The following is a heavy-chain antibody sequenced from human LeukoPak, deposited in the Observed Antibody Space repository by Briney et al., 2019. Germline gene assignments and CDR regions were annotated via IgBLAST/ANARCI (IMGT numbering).Heavy chain of an antibody. CDR1: GFTFSSYS. CDR3: ARGEYGSGSYHIDY. CDR2: ISSSSSYI. Sequence: SGGSLRPSCAASGFTFSSYSMNWVRQAPGKGLEWVSLISSSSSYIYYADSVKGRFTISRDNAKNSLYLQMNSLRAEDTAVYYCARGEYGSGSYHIDYWGQGTLVTVSS. D-gene: IGHD3-10*01. J-gene: IGHJ4*02. V-gene: IGHV3-21*01.